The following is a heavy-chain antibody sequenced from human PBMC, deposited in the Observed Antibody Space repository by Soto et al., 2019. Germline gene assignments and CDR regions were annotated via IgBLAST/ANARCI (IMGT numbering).Heavy chain of an antibody. CDR3: ARDQPLLYPLYYYDGMDV. J-gene: IGHJ6*02. V-gene: IGHV3-33*01. CDR2: IWYDGSNK. CDR1: GFTFSSYG. Sequence: VQLVESGGGVIQPGRSLRLSCAASGFTFSSYGMHWVRQAPGKGLEWVAVIWYDGSNKYYADSVKGRFTISRDNSKNTLYLQMNSLRAEDTAVYYCARDQPLLYPLYYYDGMDVWGQGTTVTVSS. D-gene: IGHD2-2*02.